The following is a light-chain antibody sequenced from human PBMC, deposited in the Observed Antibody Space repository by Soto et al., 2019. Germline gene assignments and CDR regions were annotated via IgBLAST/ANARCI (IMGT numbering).Light chain of an antibody. J-gene: IGLJ2*01. CDR1: SGDVGSYSH. V-gene: IGLV2-14*02. CDR2: DVS. Sequence: QSVLTQPASVSGSPGQSITIACTGTSGDVGSYSHVSWYQQHPGEAPKLMIYDVSSRPSGVPDRFSGSKSGTSASLAISGLQSEDESDYYCVTSDNSMHGYVVFCGMTKVTVL. CDR3: VTSDNSMHGYVV.